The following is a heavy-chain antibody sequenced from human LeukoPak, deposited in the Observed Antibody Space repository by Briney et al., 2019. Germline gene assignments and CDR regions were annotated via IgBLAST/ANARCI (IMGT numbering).Heavy chain of an antibody. J-gene: IGHJ6*03. CDR1: GYTFTGYY. CDR3: ARVSNPPRNYYYYYYMDV. CDR2: INPNSGGT. V-gene: IGHV1-2*02. Sequence: ASVKVSCKASGYTFTGYYIHWVRQAPGQGLEWMGWINPNSGGTNYAQKFQGRVTMTRDTSISTAYMELSRLRSDDTAVYYCARVSNPPRNYYYYYYMDVWGKGTTVTVSS. D-gene: IGHD2/OR15-2a*01.